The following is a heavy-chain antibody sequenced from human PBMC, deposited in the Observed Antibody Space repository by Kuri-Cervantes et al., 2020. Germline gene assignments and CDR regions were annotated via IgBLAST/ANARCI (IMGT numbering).Heavy chain of an antibody. D-gene: IGHD3-10*01. V-gene: IGHV1-8*01. CDR3: ARSNRITMVRGVNLNWFDP. Sequence: ASVKVSCKASGYTFTSYDINWVRQATGQGLEWMGWMNPNSGNTGYAQKFQGRVTMTRNTSISTAYMELSSLRSEDTAVYYCARSNRITMVRGVNLNWFDPWGQGTLVTVSS. CDR1: GYTFTSYD. CDR2: MNPNSGNT. J-gene: IGHJ5*02.